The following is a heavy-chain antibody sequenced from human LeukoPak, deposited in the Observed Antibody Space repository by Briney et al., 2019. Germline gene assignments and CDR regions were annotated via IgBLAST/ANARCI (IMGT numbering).Heavy chain of an antibody. J-gene: IGHJ6*03. CDR1: GGSISSYY. Sequence: SETLSLTCIVSGGSISSYYWSWIRQPAGKGLEWIGHIYTIGSTNNSPSLKSRVTRSVATPKNQFSLKLSSLTAAATAVYDCVREARGVMFITKKYYYYRDVWGEGTSVSISS. V-gene: IGHV4-4*07. D-gene: IGHD3-22*01. CDR2: IYTIGST. CDR3: VREARGVMFITKKYYYYRDV.